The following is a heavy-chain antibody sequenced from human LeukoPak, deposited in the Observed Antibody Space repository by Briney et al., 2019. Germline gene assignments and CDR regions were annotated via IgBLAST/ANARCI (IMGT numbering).Heavy chain of an antibody. V-gene: IGHV3-21*04. D-gene: IGHD3-10*01. CDR2: ISSSSSYI. J-gene: IGHJ4*02. CDR3: ARDTAYYYGSGLDY. CDR1: GFTVSSNY. Sequence: GGSLRLSCAASGFTVSSNYMNWVRQAPGKGLEWVSSISSSSSYIYYADSVKGRFTISRDNAKNSLYLQMNSLRAEDTAVYYCARDTAYYYGSGLDYWGQGTLVTVSS.